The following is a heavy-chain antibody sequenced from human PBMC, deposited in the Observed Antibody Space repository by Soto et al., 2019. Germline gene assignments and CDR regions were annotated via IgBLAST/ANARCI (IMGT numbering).Heavy chain of an antibody. Sequence: GGSLRLSCAASGFNFEPYYIAWIRQAPGKGLQWVAYISPRSTVIEYADSVKGRFTISRDNAKNSLYLQMDSLRPEDSAVYYCLRRSIFDYFSAFHVPDQATVVTVSS. D-gene: IGHD5-12*01. J-gene: IGHJ3*01. CDR2: ISPRSTVI. CDR1: GFNFEPYY. V-gene: IGHV3-11*01. CDR3: LRRSIFDYFSAFHV.